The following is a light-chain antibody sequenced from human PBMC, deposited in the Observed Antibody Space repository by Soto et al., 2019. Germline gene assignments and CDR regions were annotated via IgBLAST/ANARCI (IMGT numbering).Light chain of an antibody. CDR1: QSVSSY. CDR3: QQRSNWPPAWT. V-gene: IGKV3-11*01. J-gene: IGKJ1*01. CDR2: DAS. Sequence: EIVLTHSPGTLSLSPGERATLSCRPSQSVSSYLAWYQQKPGQAPRLLIYDASNRATGIPARFSGSGSGTDFTLTISSLEPEDFAVYYCQQRSNWPPAWTFGQGTKVDIK.